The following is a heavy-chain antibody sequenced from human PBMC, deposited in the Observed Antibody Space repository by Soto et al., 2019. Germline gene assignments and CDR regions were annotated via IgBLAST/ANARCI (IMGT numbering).Heavy chain of an antibody. CDR2: IYHSGST. D-gene: IGHD6-13*01. Sequence: SETLSLTCAVSGGSISSGGYSWSWIRQPPGKGLEWIGYIYHSGSTYYNPSLKSRVTISVDTSKNQFSLKLSSVTAADTAVYYCARGWQVYGMDVWGQGTTVTVS. CDR1: GGSISSGGYS. V-gene: IGHV4-30-2*01. CDR3: ARGWQVYGMDV. J-gene: IGHJ6*02.